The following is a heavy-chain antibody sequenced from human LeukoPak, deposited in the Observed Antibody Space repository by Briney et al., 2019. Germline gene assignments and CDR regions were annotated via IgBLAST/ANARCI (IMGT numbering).Heavy chain of an antibody. CDR3: ARDAFPVVVPAAMNGDFDY. Sequence: GASVKVSCKASGYTFTGYYMHWVRQAPGQGIEWMGWINPNSGGTNYAQKFQGRVTMTRFTSISTAYMELSRLRSDDTAVYYCARDAFPVVVPAAMNGDFDYWGQGTLVTVSS. CDR1: GYTFTGYY. V-gene: IGHV1-2*02. J-gene: IGHJ4*02. CDR2: INPNSGGT. D-gene: IGHD2-2*01.